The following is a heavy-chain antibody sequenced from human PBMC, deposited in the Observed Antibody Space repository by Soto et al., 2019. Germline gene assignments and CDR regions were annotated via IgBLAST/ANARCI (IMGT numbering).Heavy chain of an antibody. Sequence: QVQLQESGPGLVKPSETLSLTCTVSGGSISSYYWSWIRQPPGKGLEWIGYIYYSGSTNYNPSLKSRDTISVDTSKNQFSLKLNAMTAADTAVYYCARHNYGSGSTYFDYWGQGTLVTVSS. CDR1: GGSISSYY. V-gene: IGHV4-59*08. CDR2: IYYSGST. J-gene: IGHJ4*02. D-gene: IGHD3-10*01. CDR3: ARHNYGSGSTYFDY.